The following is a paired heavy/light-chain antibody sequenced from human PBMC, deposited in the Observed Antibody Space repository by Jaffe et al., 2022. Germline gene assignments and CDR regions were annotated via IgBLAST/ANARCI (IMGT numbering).Light chain of an antibody. V-gene: IGLV8-61*01. Sequence: QTVVTQEPSISVSPGGTVTFTCGLSSGSVTSSYYPSWYQQTPGQPPRTLIYSTNTRSSGVPDRFSGSIVGNKAALIITGAQTDDESDYYCMLYMSSGNVVFGGGTKLTVL. CDR1: SGSVTSSYY. CDR3: MLYMSSGNVV. CDR2: STN. J-gene: IGLJ2*01.
Heavy chain of an antibody. Sequence: QVTLRESGPALVKPTQTLTLTCTFSGFSLSTSGMCVSWVRQPPGKALEWLALIEWDDDKYYNTSLKTRLTISKDTSKNQVVLTMTNMDPLDTATYYCARIRVGFSGGWYNQRGGHYFDYWGQGTLVTVSS. J-gene: IGHJ4*02. CDR1: GFSLSTSGMC. CDR2: IEWDDDK. D-gene: IGHD6-19*01. V-gene: IGHV2-70*13. CDR3: ARIRVGFSGGWYNQRGGHYFDY.